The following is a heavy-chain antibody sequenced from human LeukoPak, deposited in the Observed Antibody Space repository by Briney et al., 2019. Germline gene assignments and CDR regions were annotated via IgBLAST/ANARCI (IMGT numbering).Heavy chain of an antibody. Sequence: GGSLRLSCAASGFTFNDYYMSWIRQAPGKGLEWLSYINIGGTNTHYADSVKGRFTISRDNAKNSLYLQMNSLRAEDTAVYYCATSGYSSSWGAFDIWGQGTMVTVSS. CDR2: INIGGTNT. CDR3: ATSGYSSSWGAFDI. D-gene: IGHD6-13*01. CDR1: GFTFNDYY. J-gene: IGHJ3*02. V-gene: IGHV3-11*06.